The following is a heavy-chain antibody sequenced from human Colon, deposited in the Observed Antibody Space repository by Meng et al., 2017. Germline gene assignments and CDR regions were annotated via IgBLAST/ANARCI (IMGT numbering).Heavy chain of an antibody. V-gene: IGHV1-2*06. CDR3: GKREYISGLTY. CDR1: GYTFTDYY. CDR2: INPKSGGT. D-gene: IGHD6-19*01. J-gene: IGHJ4*02. Sequence: QVQLVQSWAEVKTPGASVKVSCKASGYTFTDYYIHWVRQAPGQGLEWMGRINPKSGGTNSAQIFQGRVTMTRDTSISTVYMELTRLRSDDTALYYCGKREYISGLTYWGQGTLVTVSS.